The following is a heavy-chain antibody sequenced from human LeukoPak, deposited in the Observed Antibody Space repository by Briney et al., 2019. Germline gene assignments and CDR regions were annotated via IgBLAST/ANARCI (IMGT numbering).Heavy chain of an antibody. CDR1: GGSFNIYY. J-gene: IGHJ6*03. Sequence: PSETLSLTCAVYGGSFNIYYWSWIRQSPGKGLAWIGEINDGGTINYNPSLLSRVTISLDRSKTQFSLRLTSVTTTDTAVYYCARRWNYGRNYYIDVWGKGATVSVSS. D-gene: IGHD1-7*01. CDR2: INDGGTI. CDR3: ARRWNYGRNYYIDV. V-gene: IGHV4-34*01.